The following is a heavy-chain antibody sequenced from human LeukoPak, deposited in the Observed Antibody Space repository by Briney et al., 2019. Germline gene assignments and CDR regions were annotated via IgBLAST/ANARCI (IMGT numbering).Heavy chain of an antibody. Sequence: EASVKVSCKASGYTFTNYAMNWVRQAPGQGLEWMGWINTNTGNPTYAQDFTGRFVFSLDTSVSTAYLQISSLKADDTAVYYCARDPMGYCSSTSCYPSAFDIWGQGTMVTVSS. CDR2: INTNTGNP. CDR1: GYTFTNYA. J-gene: IGHJ3*02. D-gene: IGHD2-2*01. V-gene: IGHV7-4-1*02. CDR3: ARDPMGYCSSTSCYPSAFDI.